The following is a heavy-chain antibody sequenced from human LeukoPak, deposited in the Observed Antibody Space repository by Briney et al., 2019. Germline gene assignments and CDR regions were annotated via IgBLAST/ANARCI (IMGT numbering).Heavy chain of an antibody. CDR2: IYYSGST. CDR3: ARYSSSWSENAFDI. CDR1: GGSISSYY. J-gene: IGHJ3*02. V-gene: IGHV4-59*01. Sequence: IPSETLSLTCTVSGGSISSYYWSWIRQPPGKGLEWIGYIYYSGSTNYNPSLKSRVTISVDASKNQFSLKLSSVTAADTAVYYCARYSSSWSENAFDIWGQGTMVTVSS. D-gene: IGHD6-13*01.